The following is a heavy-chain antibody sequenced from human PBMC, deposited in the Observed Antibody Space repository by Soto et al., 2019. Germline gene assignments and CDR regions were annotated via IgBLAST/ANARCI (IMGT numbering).Heavy chain of an antibody. CDR2: ISGSGGST. D-gene: IGHD2-15*01. CDR1: GFTFSSYA. V-gene: IGHV3-23*01. J-gene: IGHJ3*02. Sequence: GGSLRLSCAASGFTFSSYAMSWVRQAPGKGLEWVSAISGSGGSTYYADSVKGRFTISRDNSKNTLYLQMNSLRAEDTAVYYCAKDMSRYCSGGSCPHDAFDIWXQGTMVTVSS. CDR3: AKDMSRYCSGGSCPHDAFDI.